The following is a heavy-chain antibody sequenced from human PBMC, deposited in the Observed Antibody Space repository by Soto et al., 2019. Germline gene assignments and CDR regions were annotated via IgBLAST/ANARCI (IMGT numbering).Heavy chain of an antibody. D-gene: IGHD3-3*01. CDR3: ARAPRGLVWLSDCDFDY. V-gene: IGHV1-18*01. Sequence: ASVKCFCKASGYTFTSYGISWVRQAPGQGLERMGWISAYNGNTNYAQKLQGRVTMTTDTSTSTAYMELRSLRSDDTAVYYCARAPRGLVWLSDCDFDYWGQGTLVTVS. CDR1: GYTFTSYG. J-gene: IGHJ4*02. CDR2: ISAYNGNT.